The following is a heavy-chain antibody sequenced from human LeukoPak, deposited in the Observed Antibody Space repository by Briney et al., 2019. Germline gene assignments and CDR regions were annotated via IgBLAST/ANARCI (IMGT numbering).Heavy chain of an antibody. CDR2: IWYDGSNK. J-gene: IGHJ4*02. V-gene: IGHV3-33*01. CDR1: GFTFSSYG. D-gene: IGHD6-13*01. CDR3: ARGEQQLVLPFDY. Sequence: GGSLRLSCAASGFTFSSYGMHWVRQAPGKGLEWVAVIWYDGSNKYYADSVKGRFTISRDNSKNTLYLQMNSLRAEDTAVYYCARGEQQLVLPFDYWGQGTLATVSS.